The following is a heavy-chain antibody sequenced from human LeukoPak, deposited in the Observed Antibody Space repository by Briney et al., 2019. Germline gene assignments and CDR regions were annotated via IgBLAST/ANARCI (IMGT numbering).Heavy chain of an antibody. D-gene: IGHD6-13*01. CDR1: GYTFTSYD. J-gene: IGHJ6*03. CDR2: MNPNSGNT. CDR3: ARGGAAAGTFYYYYYMDV. V-gene: IGHV1-8*03. Sequence: ASVKVSCKASGYTFTSYDINWVRQATGQGLEWMGWMNPNSGNTGYAQKFQGRVTITRNTSISTAYMELSNLRSEDTAVYYCARGGAAAGTFYYYYYMDVWGKGTTVTVSS.